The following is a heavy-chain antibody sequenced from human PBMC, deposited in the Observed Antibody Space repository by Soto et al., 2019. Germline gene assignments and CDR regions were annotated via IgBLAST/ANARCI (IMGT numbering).Heavy chain of an antibody. Sequence: QVQLVQSGAEVKKPGASVKVSCKASGYTFTSYGISWVRQAPGQGLEWMGWISAYNGNTNYAQKLQGRVTMTTDTSTSTAYMELRSLRSDDTAGYYCASGVSLPDLEWLPRGVADYYMDVWGKGTTVTVSS. V-gene: IGHV1-18*01. CDR1: GYTFTSYG. CDR2: ISAYNGNT. CDR3: ASGVSLPDLEWLPRGVADYYMDV. J-gene: IGHJ6*03. D-gene: IGHD3-3*01.